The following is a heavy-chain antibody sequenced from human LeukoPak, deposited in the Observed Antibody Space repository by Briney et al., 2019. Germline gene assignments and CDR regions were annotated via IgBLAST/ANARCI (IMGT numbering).Heavy chain of an antibody. Sequence: ASVKVSCKASGGTFSSYAISWVRQAPGQGLEWMGGIIPIFGTANYAQKFQGRVTITTDESTSTAYMELSSLRSEDTAVYYCAGPNYDSSGYYYFWGQGTLVTVSS. D-gene: IGHD3-22*01. CDR1: GGTFSSYA. CDR2: IIPIFGTA. J-gene: IGHJ4*02. V-gene: IGHV1-69*05. CDR3: AGPNYDSSGYYYF.